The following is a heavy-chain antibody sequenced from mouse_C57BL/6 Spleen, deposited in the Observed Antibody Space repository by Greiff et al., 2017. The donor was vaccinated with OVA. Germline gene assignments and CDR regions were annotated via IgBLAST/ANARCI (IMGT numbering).Heavy chain of an antibody. V-gene: IGHV1-26*01. CDR2: INPNNGGT. CDR1: GYTFTDYY. J-gene: IGHJ2*01. Sequence: VQLQQSGPELVKPGASVKISCKASGYTFTDYYMNWVKQSHGKSLEWIGDINPNNGGTSYNQKFKGKATLTVDKSSSTAYMELRSLTSEDSAVYYCARRSLIDYWGQGTTLTVSS. CDR3: ARRSLIDY.